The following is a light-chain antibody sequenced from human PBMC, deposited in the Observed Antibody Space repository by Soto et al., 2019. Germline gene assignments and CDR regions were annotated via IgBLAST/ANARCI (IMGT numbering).Light chain of an antibody. CDR1: QSVSSSE. V-gene: IGKV3-20*01. CDR2: GAS. J-gene: IGKJ1*01. CDR3: QQYYSSPRT. Sequence: EIVLTQSPDTVSLSPGEGATLSCRASQSVSSSELAWYQQKPGQAPRLLIYGASRRATGISDRFSGSGSGTDFSLTISRLEPEDFAVYYCQQYYSSPRTFGQWTKVQIK.